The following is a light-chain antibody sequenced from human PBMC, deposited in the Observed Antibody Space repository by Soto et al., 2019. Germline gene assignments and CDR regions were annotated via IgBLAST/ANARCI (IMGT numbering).Light chain of an antibody. CDR2: DAS. V-gene: IGKV1-39*01. Sequence: DIQMTQAPSSLSASVGDRVTITCRASQSIDRNLNWYQQKPGKAPKLLISDASNLQSGVPSTFGGSGSGTDFTLTISSLQPADFATYYCQHSHTTPPTFGQGTKVEIK. CDR1: QSIDRN. J-gene: IGKJ1*01. CDR3: QHSHTTPPT.